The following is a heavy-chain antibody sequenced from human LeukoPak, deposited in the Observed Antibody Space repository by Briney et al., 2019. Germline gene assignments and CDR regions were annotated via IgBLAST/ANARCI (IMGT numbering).Heavy chain of an antibody. J-gene: IGHJ4*02. D-gene: IGHD1-20*01. CDR3: AKENNWNDGRFNYFDY. Sequence: PGGSLRLSCAASGFTFSSYGMHWVRQAPGKGLEWVAVISYDGSNKYYADSVKGRFTISRDNSKNTLYLQMNGLRADDTAVHYCAKENNWNDGRFNYFDYWGQGTLVTVSS. V-gene: IGHV3-30*18. CDR1: GFTFSSYG. CDR2: ISYDGSNK.